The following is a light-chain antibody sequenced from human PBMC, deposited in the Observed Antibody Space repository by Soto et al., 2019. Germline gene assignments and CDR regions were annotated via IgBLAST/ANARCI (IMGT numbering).Light chain of an antibody. Sequence: QSVLTQPPSVSGAPGQRVTISCTGSRPNIGAGYDVHWYQQLPGRAPKLLIYGNTNRPSGVPDRFSGSKSGTSASLAITGLQAEDEADYYCLSFDSSLSVVFGGGTKLTVL. V-gene: IGLV1-40*01. CDR3: LSFDSSLSVV. J-gene: IGLJ2*01. CDR2: GNT. CDR1: RPNIGAGYD.